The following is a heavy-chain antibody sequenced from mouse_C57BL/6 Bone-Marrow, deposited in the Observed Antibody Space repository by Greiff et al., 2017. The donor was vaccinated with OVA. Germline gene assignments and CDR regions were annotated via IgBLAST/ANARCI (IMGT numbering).Heavy chain of an antibody. Sequence: VQLQESGAELARPGASVKLSCKASGYTFTSYGISWVKQRTGQGLEWIGEIYPRSGNTYYNEKFKGKATLTADKSSSTAYMELRSLTSEDSAVYFCARPYYGSSYEAWFAYWGQGTLVTVSA. J-gene: IGHJ3*01. CDR2: IYPRSGNT. D-gene: IGHD1-1*01. CDR1: GYTFTSYG. CDR3: ARPYYGSSYEAWFAY. V-gene: IGHV1-81*01.